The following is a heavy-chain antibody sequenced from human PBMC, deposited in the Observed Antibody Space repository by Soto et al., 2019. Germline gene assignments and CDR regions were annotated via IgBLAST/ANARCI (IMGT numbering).Heavy chain of an antibody. CDR1: AASISNCY. V-gene: IGHV4-4*07. J-gene: IGHJ5*02. CDR3: ARDGGEYYDSSGYWHHWFDP. CDR2: LYASGHP. Sequence: SQTLSLTCTLSAASISNCYWNCIHQPAGNGMEGLGRLYASGHPPYNPSLRSRFTMSVDTSKNQFFLNLNSVTDADTAVYFCARDGGEYYDSSGYWHHWFDPWGEGTLVTVSS. D-gene: IGHD3-22*01.